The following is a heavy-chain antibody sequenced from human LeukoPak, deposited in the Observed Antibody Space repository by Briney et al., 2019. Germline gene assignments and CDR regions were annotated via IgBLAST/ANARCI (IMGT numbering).Heavy chain of an antibody. CDR1: GFTFSSYA. CDR3: AKDRRNCSGGSCYLGAFDI. CDR2: ISGSGGST. Sequence: PGGSLRLSCAASGFTFSSYAISWVRQAPGKGLEWVSAISGSGGSTYYADSVKGRFTISRDNSKNTLYLQMNSLRAEDTAVYYCAKDRRNCSGGSCYLGAFDIWGLGTMVTVSS. J-gene: IGHJ3*02. D-gene: IGHD2-15*01. V-gene: IGHV3-23*01.